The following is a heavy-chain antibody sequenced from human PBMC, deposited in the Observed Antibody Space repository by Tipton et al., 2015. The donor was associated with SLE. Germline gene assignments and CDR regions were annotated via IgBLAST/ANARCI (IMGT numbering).Heavy chain of an antibody. CDR1: GGSISSSSYY. D-gene: IGHD1-7*01. J-gene: IGHJ2*01. CDR2: IHYSGST. V-gene: IGHV4-39*07. Sequence: TLSLTCTVSGGSISSSSYYWAWIRQPPGKGLEWIGSIHYSGSTYYNPSLKSRVTISLDTSKNQFSLKLSSVTAADTAVYYCARVGITGTTWDWYFDLWGRGTLVTVSS. CDR3: ARVGITGTTWDWYFDL.